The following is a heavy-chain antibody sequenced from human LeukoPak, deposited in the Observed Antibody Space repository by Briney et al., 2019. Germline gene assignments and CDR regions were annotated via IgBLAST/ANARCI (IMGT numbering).Heavy chain of an antibody. J-gene: IGHJ4*02. CDR1: GFTFSAYA. V-gene: IGHV3-23*01. D-gene: IGHD4-17*01. CDR3: AKRRYGDYGDFDY. Sequence: GGSLRLSCAASGFTFSAYAMSWVRQAPGKGLEWVSTISGSGGSTYYADSVKGRFSVSRDNSKDTVYLQMNSLRAEDTVVYYCAKRRYGDYGDFDYWGQGTLVTVSS. CDR2: ISGSGGST.